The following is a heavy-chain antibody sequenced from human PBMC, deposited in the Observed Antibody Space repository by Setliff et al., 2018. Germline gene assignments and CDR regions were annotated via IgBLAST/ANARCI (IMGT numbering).Heavy chain of an antibody. Sequence: PGESLKISCKGSGYRFTSYWIGWVRQMPGKGLECMGIIYPSDSDTRYSPSWQGQVTISADKSISTAYLQWSSLKASDTAMYYCARQTSRGNDAFDIWGQGTMVT. CDR1: GYRFTSYW. D-gene: IGHD3-16*01. CDR3: ARQTSRGNDAFDI. CDR2: IYPSDSDT. J-gene: IGHJ3*02. V-gene: IGHV5-51*01.